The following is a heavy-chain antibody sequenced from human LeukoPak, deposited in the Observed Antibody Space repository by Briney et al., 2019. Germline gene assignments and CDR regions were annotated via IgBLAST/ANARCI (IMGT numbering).Heavy chain of an antibody. CDR3: AKGSRGSYHY. CDR1: GFTFSNYA. V-gene: IGHV3-23*01. D-gene: IGHD1-26*01. Sequence: GGSLRLSCAASGFTFSNYAMSWVRQAPGKGLEWVSGISGSGGSTSYADSVKGRFTISRDNSKNTVYLQMNSLRAEDTAVYYCAKGSRGSYHYWGQGTLVTVSS. J-gene: IGHJ4*02. CDR2: ISGSGGST.